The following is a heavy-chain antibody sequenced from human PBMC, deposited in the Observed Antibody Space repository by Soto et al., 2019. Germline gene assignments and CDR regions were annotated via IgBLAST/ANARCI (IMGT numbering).Heavy chain of an antibody. CDR3: ARASRIMITFGGVIVSWFDP. CDR1: GGSISGYY. CDR2: INHSGST. D-gene: IGHD3-16*02. V-gene: IGHV4-34*01. J-gene: IGHJ5*02. Sequence: SETLSLTCTVSGGSISGYYWSWIRQPPGKGLEWIGEINHSGSTNYNPSLKSRVTISVDTSKNQFSLKLSSVTAADTAVYYCARASRIMITFGGVIVSWFDPWGQGTLVTVSS.